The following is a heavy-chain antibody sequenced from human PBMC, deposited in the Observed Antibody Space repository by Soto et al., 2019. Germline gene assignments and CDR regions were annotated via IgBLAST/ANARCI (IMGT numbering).Heavy chain of an antibody. D-gene: IGHD3-22*01. CDR3: AKETGTGYYYDSSGSGFDI. CDR2: ISGSGGST. V-gene: IGHV3-23*01. CDR1: GFTFSSYA. J-gene: IGHJ3*02. Sequence: GGSLRLSCTASGFTFSSYAMSWVRQAPGKGLEWVSAISGSGGSTYYADSVKGRFTISRDNSKNTLYLQMNSLRAEDTAVYYCAKETGTGYYYDSSGSGFDIWGQGTMVTVSS.